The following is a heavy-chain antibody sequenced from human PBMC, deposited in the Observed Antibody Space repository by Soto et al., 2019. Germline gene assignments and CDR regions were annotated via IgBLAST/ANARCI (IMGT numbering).Heavy chain of an antibody. Sequence: QVQLVESGGGVVQPGRSLRLSCAASGFTFSSYGMHWVRQAPGKGLEWVAVISYDGSNKYYADSVKGRFTISRDNSKNTLYLQMNSLRAEDTAMYYCAKDFNYGGYWGQGTLVTVSS. D-gene: IGHD4-17*01. CDR1: GFTFSSYG. CDR3: AKDFNYGGY. V-gene: IGHV3-30*18. J-gene: IGHJ4*02. CDR2: ISYDGSNK.